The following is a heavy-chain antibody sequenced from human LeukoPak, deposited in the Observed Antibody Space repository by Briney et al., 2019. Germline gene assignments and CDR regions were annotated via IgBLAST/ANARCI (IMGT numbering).Heavy chain of an antibody. Sequence: PSETLSLTCSVSGDSMSGYYWSWIRQPPGKGLEWVGYMYYSGTTSYNPSLKSRVTLSTDTSKNHFSLKLYSVTAADTGVYYYARHDNYPGFGRGFDPWGQGFLVTVTS. V-gene: IGHV4-59*08. CDR1: GDSMSGYY. D-gene: IGHD1-14*01. J-gene: IGHJ5*02. CDR2: MYYSGTT. CDR3: ARHDNYPGFGRGFDP.